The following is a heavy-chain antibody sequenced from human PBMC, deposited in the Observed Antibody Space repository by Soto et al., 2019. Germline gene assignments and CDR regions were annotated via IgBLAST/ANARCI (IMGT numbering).Heavy chain of an antibody. J-gene: IGHJ6*02. Sequence: EVQLVESGGGLVKPGGSLRLSCVASGFTFRSYSMNWVRQAPGKGLEWVSSISTSSSYIYYADSVKGRFTISRDNAKNSLYLQMNSLRAEDTAVYYFARRDYYYYGFDVWGQGTTVTVSS. CDR2: ISTSSSYI. CDR1: GFTFRSYS. V-gene: IGHV3-21*01. CDR3: ARRDYYYYGFDV.